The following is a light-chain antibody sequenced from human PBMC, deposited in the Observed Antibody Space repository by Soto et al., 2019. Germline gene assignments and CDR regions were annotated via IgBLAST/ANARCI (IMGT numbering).Light chain of an antibody. CDR3: QQYKRYWT. CDR2: KAS. V-gene: IGKV1-5*03. CDR1: QSISSW. Sequence: DRRMTFSHGTRSASVGDRASIIFRASQSISSWLAWYQQKPGKAPRLLIYKASSLESAVPSRFSGSGSGTEFTLTISSLQPDDFATCYCQQYKRYWTFGQGTKVDIK. J-gene: IGKJ1*01.